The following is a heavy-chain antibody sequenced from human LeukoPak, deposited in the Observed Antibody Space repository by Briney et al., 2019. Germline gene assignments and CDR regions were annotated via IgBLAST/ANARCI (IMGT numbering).Heavy chain of an antibody. CDR2: INSDGSST. V-gene: IGHV3-74*01. D-gene: IGHD2-15*01. CDR1: GFTFSSYW. Sequence: GGSLRLSCSASGFTFSSYWMHWVRQAPGKGLVWVSRINSDGSSTSYADSVKGRFTISRDNAKNTLYLQMNSLRAEDTAVYYCAREPAVVAATLHYYHGMRVGAQGTTVTVSS. J-gene: IGHJ6*01. CDR3: AREPAVVAATLHYYHGMRV.